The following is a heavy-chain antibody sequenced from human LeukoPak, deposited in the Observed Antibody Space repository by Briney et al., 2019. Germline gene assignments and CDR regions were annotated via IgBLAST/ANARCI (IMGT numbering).Heavy chain of an antibody. D-gene: IGHD6-19*01. CDR2: ISGSGGSE. Sequence: PGGSLRLSCAASGFTFSSYAMSWVRQPPGKGLEWVSAISGSGGSEYYADSVKGRFTISRDNSKNTLYLQMNSPRAEDTAVYYCAKDLSQWLEYYFDYWGQGILVTVSS. V-gene: IGHV3-23*01. J-gene: IGHJ4*02. CDR1: GFTFSSYA. CDR3: AKDLSQWLEYYFDY.